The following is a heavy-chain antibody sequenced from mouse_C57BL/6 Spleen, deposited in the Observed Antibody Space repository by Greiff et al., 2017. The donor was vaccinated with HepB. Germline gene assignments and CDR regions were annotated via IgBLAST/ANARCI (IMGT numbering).Heavy chain of an antibody. V-gene: IGHV1-64*01. J-gene: IGHJ4*01. CDR2: IHPNSGST. Sequence: QVQLQQPGAELVKPGASVKLSCKASGYTFTSYWMHWVKQRPGQGLEWIGMIHPNSGSTNYNEKFKSKATLTVDKSSSTAYMQLSSLTSEDSAVYYCAGSYYYGSSWNVMDYWGQGTSVTVSS. D-gene: IGHD1-1*01. CDR1: GYTFTSYW. CDR3: AGSYYYGSSWNVMDY.